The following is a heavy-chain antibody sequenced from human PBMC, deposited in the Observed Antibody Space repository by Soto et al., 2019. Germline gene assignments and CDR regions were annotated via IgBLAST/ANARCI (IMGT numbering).Heavy chain of an antibody. Sequence: SETLSLTCTVSGGSISSYYWSWIRQPPGKGLEWIGYIYYSGSTNYNPSLKSRVTISVDTSKNQFSLKLSSVTAADTAVYFCAKITPHSSSYYFDYWGQGTLVTVSS. V-gene: IGHV4-59*01. D-gene: IGHD6-13*01. CDR3: AKITPHSSSYYFDY. CDR2: IYYSGST. J-gene: IGHJ4*02. CDR1: GGSISSYY.